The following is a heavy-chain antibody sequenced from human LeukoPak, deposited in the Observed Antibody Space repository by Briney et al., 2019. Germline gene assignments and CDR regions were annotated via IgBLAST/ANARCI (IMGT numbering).Heavy chain of an antibody. J-gene: IGHJ3*02. D-gene: IGHD1-7*01. V-gene: IGHV1-2*02. CDR2: INPNSGGT. Sequence: ASVKVSCKASGYTFTGYYMHWVRQAPGQGLECMGWINPNSGGTNYAQKFQGRVTMTRDTSISTAYMELSRLRSDDTAVYYCARVRPRAIRYNWNYGAFDIWGQGTMVTVSS. CDR1: GYTFTGYY. CDR3: ARVRPRAIRYNWNYGAFDI.